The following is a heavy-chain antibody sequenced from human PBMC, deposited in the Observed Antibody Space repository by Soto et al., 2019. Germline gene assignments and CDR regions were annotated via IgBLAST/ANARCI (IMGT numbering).Heavy chain of an antibody. V-gene: IGHV4-39*01. CDR1: GGSISSSSYY. Sequence: QLQLQESGPGLVKPSETLSLTCTVSGGSISSSSYYWGWIRQPPGKGLEWIGSIYYSGSTYYNPSLKSRVTISVDTSKNQCSLKLSSVTAADTAVYYCARPGTTGTTDNWFDPWGQGTLVTVSS. J-gene: IGHJ5*02. D-gene: IGHD1-1*01. CDR2: IYYSGST. CDR3: ARPGTTGTTDNWFDP.